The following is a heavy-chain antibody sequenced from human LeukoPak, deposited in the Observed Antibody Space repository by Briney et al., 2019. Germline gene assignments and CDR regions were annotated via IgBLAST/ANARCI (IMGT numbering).Heavy chain of an antibody. CDR1: GFTFSDYY. Sequence: PGGSLRLSCAASGFTFSDYYMSWIRQAPGKGLEWVSYISSSSSYTNYADSVKGRFTTSRDNAKNSLYLQMNSLRAEDTAVYYCARVGSSGYCFDYWGQGTLVTVSS. D-gene: IGHD3-22*01. CDR2: ISSSSSYT. CDR3: ARVGSSGYCFDY. V-gene: IGHV3-11*05. J-gene: IGHJ4*02.